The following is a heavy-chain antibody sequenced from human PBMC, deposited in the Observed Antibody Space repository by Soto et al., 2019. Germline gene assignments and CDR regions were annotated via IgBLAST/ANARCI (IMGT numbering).Heavy chain of an antibody. CDR1: GESISSSSYY. J-gene: IGHJ4*02. CDR3: ARQRTTVVTQAYFDH. D-gene: IGHD2-21*02. Sequence: KTSDTLSLTCIVSGESISSSSYYWGWIRQPPGKGLEWIGSIYYSGRTYYNPSFKSRVTISIDTSKNQFSLKLSSVTATDTAVYYCARQRTTVVTQAYFDHWGQGALVTVSS. V-gene: IGHV4-39*01. CDR2: IYYSGRT.